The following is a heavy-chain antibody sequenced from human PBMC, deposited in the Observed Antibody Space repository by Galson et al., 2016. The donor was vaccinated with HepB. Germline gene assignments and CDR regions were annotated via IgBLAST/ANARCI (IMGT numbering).Heavy chain of an antibody. Sequence: EPLSLTCSVSGGSIWDSRYFWTWVRQPPGERPEWIGSINCVGTTFYGASLKSRVTLSMDTSRSQLSLKMRSVTAADTAMYYCARLEISGSGNFFDFWGQGLLVTVSS. CDR2: INCVGTT. D-gene: IGHD3-10*01. V-gene: IGHV4-39*01. J-gene: IGHJ4*02. CDR1: GGSIWDSRYF. CDR3: ARLEISGSGNFFDF.